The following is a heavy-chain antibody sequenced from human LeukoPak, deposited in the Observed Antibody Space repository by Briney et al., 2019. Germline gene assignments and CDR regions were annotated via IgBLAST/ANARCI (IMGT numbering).Heavy chain of an antibody. J-gene: IGHJ6*02. CDR1: GFTFSSFG. D-gene: IGHD3-10*01. CDR2: ISDSSRLT. Sequence: GGSLRLSCAASGFTFSSFGMNWVRQAPGKGLEWVSYISDSSRLTYYADSVKGRFTISRDNAKNSLSLQLNSLRDEDTAVYFCAKVIRGGYGMDVWGQGTTVTVSS. V-gene: IGHV3-48*02. CDR3: AKVIRGGYGMDV.